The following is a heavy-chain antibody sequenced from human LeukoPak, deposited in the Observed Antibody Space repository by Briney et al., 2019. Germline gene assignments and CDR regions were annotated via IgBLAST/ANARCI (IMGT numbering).Heavy chain of an antibody. CDR2: IYSGGST. J-gene: IGHJ1*01. V-gene: IGHV3-66*01. CDR1: GFTVSNNY. Sequence: GGSLRLSCAASGFTVSNNYMSWVRQAPGKGLEWVSVIYSGGSTFYADSVKGRFTISRDNSKNSLYLQMDSLRVEDTAMYYCAREAGVLDAYFQHWGQGTLVTVSS. D-gene: IGHD3-10*01. CDR3: AREAGVLDAYFQH.